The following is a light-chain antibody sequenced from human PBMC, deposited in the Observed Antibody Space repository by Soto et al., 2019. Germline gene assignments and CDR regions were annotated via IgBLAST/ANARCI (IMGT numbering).Light chain of an antibody. J-gene: IGKJ2*01. CDR3: QPSYSTPRT. V-gene: IGKV1-39*01. CDR1: QSIVSY. Sequence: DIQMTQSPSSLSASVGARVTITCRASQSIVSYLNWYQQKPGKAPKLLIYAASSLQSGVPSGFSGSGSGTDFTLTISSLQPEDFATYFCQPSYSTPRTFGLGTKLDIK. CDR2: AAS.